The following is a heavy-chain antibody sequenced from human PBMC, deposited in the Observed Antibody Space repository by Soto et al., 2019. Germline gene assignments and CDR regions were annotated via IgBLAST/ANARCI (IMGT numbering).Heavy chain of an antibody. Sequence: SVKVSCKASGGTFSNYVVNWVRQAPGQGLEWMGRIIPISGAANYAQKFQGRVTITADKSTNTSYMELSSLRSEDTAVYYCARDMTRTVVPYFDFWGQGTLVTVSS. CDR2: IIPISGAA. CDR3: ARDMTRTVVPYFDF. V-gene: IGHV1-69*06. CDR1: GGTFSNYV. D-gene: IGHD1-7*01. J-gene: IGHJ4*02.